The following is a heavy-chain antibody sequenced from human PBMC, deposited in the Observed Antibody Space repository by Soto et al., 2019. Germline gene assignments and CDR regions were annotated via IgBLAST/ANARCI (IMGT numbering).Heavy chain of an antibody. D-gene: IGHD2-2*01. CDR3: ARETVPAGRMDV. Sequence: PSETLSLTCAVYGGPFSGYYWSWIRQPPGKGLEWIGEINHSGSTNYNPSLKSRVTISVDTSKNQFSLKLSSVTAADTAVYYCARETVPAGRMDVWGKGTTVTVSS. J-gene: IGHJ6*03. CDR2: INHSGST. V-gene: IGHV4-34*01. CDR1: GGPFSGYY.